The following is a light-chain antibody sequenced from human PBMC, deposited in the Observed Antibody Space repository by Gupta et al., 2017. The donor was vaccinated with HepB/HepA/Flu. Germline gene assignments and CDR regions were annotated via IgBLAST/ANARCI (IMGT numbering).Light chain of an antibody. CDR2: GAS. Sequence: ETVMTQSPATLSVSPGERATLSCRASQSVGTALAWYQQRPGQAPRLLIYGASTRATGVSARFSGSGSGTEFTLTVTSLQSDDSAVYYCQQYHDWPPITFGQGTRLEIK. CDR1: QSVGTA. J-gene: IGKJ5*01. V-gene: IGKV3-15*01. CDR3: QQYHDWPPIT.